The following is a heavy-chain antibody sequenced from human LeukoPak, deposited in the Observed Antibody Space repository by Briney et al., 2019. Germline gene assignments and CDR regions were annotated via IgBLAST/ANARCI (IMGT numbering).Heavy chain of an antibody. CDR1: GFTFSSYG. D-gene: IGHD3-3*01. CDR2: IRYDGSNK. J-gene: IGHJ4*02. V-gene: IGHV3-30*02. Sequence: GGSLRLSCAASGFTFSSYGMHWVRQAPGKGLDWVAFIRYDGSNKYYADSVKGRFTISRDNSRNTLYLQMNSLRAEDTAVYYCARGESKRFLEWLFFDYWGQGTLVTVSS. CDR3: ARGESKRFLEWLFFDY.